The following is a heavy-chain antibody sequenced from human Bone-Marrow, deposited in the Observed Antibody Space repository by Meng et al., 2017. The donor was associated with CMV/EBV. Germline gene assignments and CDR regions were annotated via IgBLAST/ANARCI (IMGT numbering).Heavy chain of an antibody. D-gene: IGHD1-7*01. CDR3: AREKGGTTGFDY. CDR2: IYSGGST. J-gene: IGHJ4*02. V-gene: IGHV3-53*01. CDR1: GFTVSSNY. Sequence: ESLKIFCAASGFTVSSNYMSWVRQAPGKGLEWVSVIYSGGSTYYADSVKGRFTISRDNSKNTLYLQMNSLRAEDTAVYYCAREKGGTTGFDYWGQGTLVTVSS.